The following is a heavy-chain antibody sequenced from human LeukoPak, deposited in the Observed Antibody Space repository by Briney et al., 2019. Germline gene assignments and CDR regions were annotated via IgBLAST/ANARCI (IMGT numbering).Heavy chain of an antibody. D-gene: IGHD6-13*01. V-gene: IGHV3-11*01. CDR3: ARAAVYSSSWDFDY. CDR2: ISSSGSTI. Sequence: GGSLRLSCAASGFTFSDYYMSWIRQAPGKGLGWVSYISSSGSTIYYADSVKGRFTISRDNAKNSLYLQMNSLRAEDTAVYYCARAAVYSSSWDFDYWGQGTLVTVSS. CDR1: GFTFSDYY. J-gene: IGHJ4*02.